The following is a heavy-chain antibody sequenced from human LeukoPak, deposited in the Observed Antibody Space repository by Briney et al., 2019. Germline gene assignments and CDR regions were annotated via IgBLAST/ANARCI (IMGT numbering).Heavy chain of an antibody. V-gene: IGHV1-8*03. CDR3: ARHCSSTSCYHHYYYMDV. J-gene: IGHJ6*03. CDR1: GYTFTTYD. D-gene: IGHD2-2*01. CDR2: MNPNSGNT. Sequence: ASVKVSCKASGYTFTTYDINWVRQATGQGLEWMGWMNPNSGNTGYAQKFQGRVTITADKSTSTAYMELSSLRSEDTAVYYCARHCSSTSCYHHYYYMDVWGKGTTVTVSS.